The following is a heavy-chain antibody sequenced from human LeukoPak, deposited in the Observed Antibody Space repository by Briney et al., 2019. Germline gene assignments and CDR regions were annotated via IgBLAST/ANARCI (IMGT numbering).Heavy chain of an antibody. CDR3: AREIVVVPAALSWFDP. D-gene: IGHD2-2*01. J-gene: IGHJ5*02. CDR1: GGSISSYY. V-gene: IGHV4-59*01. CDR2: IYYSGST. Sequence: PSETLSLTCTVSGGSISSYYWSWIRQPPGKGLEWIGYIYYSGSTNYNPSLKSRVTISVDTSENQFSLKLSSVTAADTAVYYCAREIVVVPAALSWFDPWGQGTLVTVSS.